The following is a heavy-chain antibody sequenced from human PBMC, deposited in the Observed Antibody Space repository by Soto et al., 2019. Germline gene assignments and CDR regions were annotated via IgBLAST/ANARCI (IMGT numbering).Heavy chain of an antibody. V-gene: IGHV5-51*01. CDR1: GYSFPTYW. CDR3: ARSRVSTPRLEDPFDI. Sequence: PGESLKISCKGSGYSFPTYWLAWVRQTPGRGLEYMGIIYPGDSDSRYSPAFQGLVTISADKSINTAYLQWTSLKASDTAIYYCARSRVSTPRLEDPFDIWGQGTMVTVSS. D-gene: IGHD5-12*01. CDR2: IYPGDSDS. J-gene: IGHJ3*02.